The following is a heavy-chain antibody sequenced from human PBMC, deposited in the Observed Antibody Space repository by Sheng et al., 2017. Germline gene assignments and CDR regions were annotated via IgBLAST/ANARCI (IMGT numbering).Heavy chain of an antibody. D-gene: IGHD6-13*01. CDR3: ARGTRDMAAAYLYYFDY. V-gene: IGHV4-34*01. Sequence: QVQLQQWGAGLLKPSETLSLTCAVYGGSFSGYYWSWIRQPPTGRGRGVDWGKYNHSGSTNYNPSLKSRVTISVDTSKNQFSLKLSSVTAADTAVYYCARGTRDMAAAYLYYFDYWGQGTLVTVSS. CDR1: GGSFSGYY. J-gene: IGHJ4*02. CDR2: YNHSGST.